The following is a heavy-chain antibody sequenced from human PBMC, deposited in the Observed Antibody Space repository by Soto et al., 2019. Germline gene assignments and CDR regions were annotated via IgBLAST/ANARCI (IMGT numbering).Heavy chain of an antibody. CDR1: GYSFTSYW. J-gene: IGHJ6*02. Sequence: PGESLKISCQGSGYSFTSYWISWVRQMPGKGLEWMGRIDPIDSYTNYSPSFQGHVTISADKSISTAYLQWSSLKASDTAMYYCARTSMQSRGYSYGHGGMDVWGQGTTVTVSS. CDR3: ARTSMQSRGYSYGHGGMDV. CDR2: IDPIDSYT. V-gene: IGHV5-10-1*01. D-gene: IGHD5-18*01.